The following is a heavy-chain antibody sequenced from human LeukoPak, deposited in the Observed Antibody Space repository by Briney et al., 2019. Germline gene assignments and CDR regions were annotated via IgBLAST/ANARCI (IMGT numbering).Heavy chain of an antibody. D-gene: IGHD4-17*01. CDR3: AKREKGTTGRFFDY. V-gene: IGHV3-23*01. J-gene: IGHJ4*02. Sequence: PGGSLRLSCAASGFTFTNYAMTWVRQAPGKGLEWVSGISEGGGNTYYADSVKGRLTISRDHSKNTLYLQMNSLRAEDTALYYCAKREKGTTGRFFDYWGQGTLVTVSS. CDR2: ISEGGGNT. CDR1: GFTFTNYA.